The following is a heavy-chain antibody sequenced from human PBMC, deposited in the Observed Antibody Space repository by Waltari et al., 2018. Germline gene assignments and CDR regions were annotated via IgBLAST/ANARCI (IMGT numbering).Heavy chain of an antibody. D-gene: IGHD6-6*01. CDR1: GXTFSSYX. CDR2: IKQDGSEK. Sequence: EVQLVESXGGLVQPGGSLRLSCXASGXTFSSYXMXGVRQAPGKGLEWVANIKQDGSEKYYXDAVKGRVTISRXNAXNSLXXQXNSLSAEXXXVYYXARATARRFXXYYGMDVXGQGTTVTVXS. CDR3: ARATARRFXXYYGMDV. V-gene: IGHV3-7*04. J-gene: IGHJ6*02.